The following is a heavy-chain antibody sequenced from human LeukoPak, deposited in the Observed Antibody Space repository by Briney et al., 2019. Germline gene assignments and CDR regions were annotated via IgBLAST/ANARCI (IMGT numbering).Heavy chain of an antibody. CDR1: GFTFSSYP. V-gene: IGHV3-30*14. Sequence: GGPLGLSWAASGFTFSSYPMHWVRQAPGKGLKGVAVISYDGSNKYYADSVKGRFTISRDFSKNTVFLHMNSLRAEDTAMYYCARGDDSGYYDYFDYWGQGALVTVSS. CDR2: ISYDGSNK. CDR3: ARGDDSGYYDYFDY. J-gene: IGHJ4*02. D-gene: IGHD3-22*01.